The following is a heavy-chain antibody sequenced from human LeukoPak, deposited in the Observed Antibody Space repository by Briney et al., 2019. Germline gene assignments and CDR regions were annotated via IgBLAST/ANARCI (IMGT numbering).Heavy chain of an antibody. Sequence: GGSLRLSCAASGFPFSSYGIHWVRQAPGKGLEWVALISYDGSNKYYADSVKGRFTISRDNSKNTLYLQMNSLRAEDTAVYYCARNLPYDSSGYSVAFDIWGQGTMVTVSS. CDR2: ISYDGSNK. J-gene: IGHJ3*02. CDR1: GFPFSSYG. CDR3: ARNLPYDSSGYSVAFDI. V-gene: IGHV3-30*03. D-gene: IGHD3-22*01.